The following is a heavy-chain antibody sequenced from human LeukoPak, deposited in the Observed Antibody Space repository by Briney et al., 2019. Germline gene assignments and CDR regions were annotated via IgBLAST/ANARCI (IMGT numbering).Heavy chain of an antibody. Sequence: GGSLRLSCAASGFTFSSYAMSWVRQAPGKGLEWVAAISGSGGSTYYVDSVKGRFTISRDNSKNTLYLQMNSLRAGDTAVYYCAKEVIVGVSFDSWGQGTLVTVSS. CDR3: AKEVIVGVSFDS. D-gene: IGHD1-26*01. V-gene: IGHV3-23*01. CDR2: ISGSGGST. CDR1: GFTFSSYA. J-gene: IGHJ4*02.